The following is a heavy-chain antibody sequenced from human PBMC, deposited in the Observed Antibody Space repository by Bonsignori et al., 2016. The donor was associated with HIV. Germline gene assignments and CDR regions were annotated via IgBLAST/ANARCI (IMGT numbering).Heavy chain of an antibody. CDR3: ARDLAPSGWYFDL. Sequence: WIRQPPGKGLEWIGSIYYSGSTYYNPSLKSRVTISVDTSKNQFSLKLSSVTAADTAVYYCARDLAPSGWYFDLWGRGTLVTVSS. CDR2: IYYSGST. D-gene: IGHD3-10*01. J-gene: IGHJ2*01. V-gene: IGHV4-39*07.